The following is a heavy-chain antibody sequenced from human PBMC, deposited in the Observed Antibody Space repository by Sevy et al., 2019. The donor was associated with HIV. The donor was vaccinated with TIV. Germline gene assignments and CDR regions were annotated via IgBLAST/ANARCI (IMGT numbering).Heavy chain of an antibody. V-gene: IGHV2-5*01. D-gene: IGHD5-12*01. CDR1: GFSLSTSGVG. CDR2: IYWNDDK. J-gene: IGHJ3*02. CDR3: SHRLAHPRTIYSGYDRGCAFDI. Sequence: SGPTLVNPTQTLTLTCTFSGFSLSTSGVGVGWIRQPPGKALEWLALIYWNDDKRYSPSLESRLTITKDTSKNQVVPTNTNMDPLDTATYYCSHRLAHPRTIYSGYDRGCAFDIWGQGTMVTVSS.